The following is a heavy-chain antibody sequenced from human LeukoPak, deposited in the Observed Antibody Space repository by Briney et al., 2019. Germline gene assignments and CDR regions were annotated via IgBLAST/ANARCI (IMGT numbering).Heavy chain of an antibody. CDR3: ARQGFDSGFDY. CDR1: GFSFSRYY. Sequence: GGSLRLSCTASGFSFSRYYMSWVRQAPGKGLEWVSVLFSGGDTYYADSVKDRFGVSRDSSSETLFLQMNSLRVDDTAVYYCARQGFDSGFDYWGHGTTVTVSS. V-gene: IGHV3-66*04. D-gene: IGHD2-21*01. CDR2: LFSGGDT. J-gene: IGHJ4*01.